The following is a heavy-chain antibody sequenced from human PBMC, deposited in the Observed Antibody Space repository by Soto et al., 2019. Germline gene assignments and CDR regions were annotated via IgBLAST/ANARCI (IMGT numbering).Heavy chain of an antibody. Sequence: QVQLEESGGGVVQPGRSLRLSCAASGFIFSNYGIHWVRQAPGKGLEWVAHIWFDGSNEFYADSVKGRFTISRDNSKNLVSVQMSSLRADDTAVYYWARDPDNTAIQPPAMGGGWFDYWGQGTLVAVSS. D-gene: IGHD2-2*01. J-gene: IGHJ4*02. V-gene: IGHV3-33*01. CDR3: ARDPDNTAIQPPAMGGGWFDY. CDR1: GFIFSNYG. CDR2: IWFDGSNE.